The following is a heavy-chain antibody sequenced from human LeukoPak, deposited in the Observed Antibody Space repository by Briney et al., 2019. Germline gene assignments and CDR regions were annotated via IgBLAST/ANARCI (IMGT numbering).Heavy chain of an antibody. CDR1: GFSFDDHA. J-gene: IGHJ4*02. CDR3: ARDMTAHSSAVSGVPGDY. CDR2: TNWDGSLI. V-gene: IGHV3-43D*03. Sequence: SGGSLRLSCAASGFSFDDHAMHWVRQAPGKGLEWVSLTNWDGSLIYYGDSVRGRFTISRDNSKNSLFLQMHSLRAEDSAFYYCARDMTAHSSAVSGVPGDYWGQGTLVTVSS. D-gene: IGHD2-21*02.